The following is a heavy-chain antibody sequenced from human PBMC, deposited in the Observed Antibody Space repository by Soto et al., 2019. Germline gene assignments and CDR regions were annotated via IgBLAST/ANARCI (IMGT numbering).Heavy chain of an antibody. CDR2: IYHSGST. CDR3: ARDPYDFWSGYPYYFDY. J-gene: IGHJ4*02. D-gene: IGHD3-3*01. Sequence: SETLSIAGAVSCYSISSGYYLGWIRHPPWKGLEWIGSIYHSGSTYYNPSLKSRVTISVDTSKNQFSLKLSSVTAADTAVYYCARDPYDFWSGYPYYFDYWGQGTLVTVS. V-gene: IGHV4-38-2*02. CDR1: CYSISSGYY.